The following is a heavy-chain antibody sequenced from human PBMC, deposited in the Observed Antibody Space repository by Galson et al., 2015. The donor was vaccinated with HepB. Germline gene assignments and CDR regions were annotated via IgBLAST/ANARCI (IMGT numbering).Heavy chain of an antibody. V-gene: IGHV3-30*02. Sequence: SLRLSCAVSGFSFSSYGMHWVRQAPGKGLEWVSFIRYDGTNEYYADSVKGRFTISRDNSKNTLYLQMNSLRAEDTAVYYCAKESTVTTKNWFDPWGQGTLVTVSS. CDR1: GFSFSSYG. J-gene: IGHJ5*02. CDR2: IRYDGTNE. CDR3: AKESTVTTKNWFDP. D-gene: IGHD4-17*01.